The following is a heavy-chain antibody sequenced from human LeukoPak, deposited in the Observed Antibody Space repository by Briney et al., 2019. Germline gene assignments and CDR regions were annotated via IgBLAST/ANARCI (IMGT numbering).Heavy chain of an antibody. Sequence: GGSLRLSCAASVYTFRSYHMHWVRQPTGNGLEWVSAIGSAGEIYYPGSVKGRFTISRDNAKNSLYLQMNSLRAGDTAVYYCVRVDNSAYSDWGQGTLVTVSS. CDR1: VYTFRSYH. CDR3: VRVDNSAYSD. D-gene: IGHD3-22*01. V-gene: IGHV3-13*04. J-gene: IGHJ4*02. CDR2: IGSAGEI.